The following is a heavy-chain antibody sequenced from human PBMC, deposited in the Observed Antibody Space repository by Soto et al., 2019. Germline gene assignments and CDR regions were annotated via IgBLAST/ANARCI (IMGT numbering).Heavy chain of an antibody. D-gene: IGHD6-19*01. CDR3: ARRTSGWYLDY. CDR2: ISGSGDST. Sequence: EVQLLESGGGLVQPGGSLRLSCAASGFTFSSYAMSWVHQAPGKGLEWVSVISGSGDSTYYADSVKGRFTISRDNSKTTLYLQMNSLRAEDTAVYYCARRTSGWYLDYWGQGTLVTVSS. V-gene: IGHV3-23*01. CDR1: GFTFSSYA. J-gene: IGHJ4*02.